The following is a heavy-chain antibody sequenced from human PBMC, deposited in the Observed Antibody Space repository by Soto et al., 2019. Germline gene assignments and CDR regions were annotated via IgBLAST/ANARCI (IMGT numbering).Heavy chain of an antibody. CDR1: GGSISSSSYY. J-gene: IGHJ4*02. V-gene: IGHV4-39*01. Sequence: PSETLSLTCTVSGGSISSSSYYWGWIRQPPGKGLEWIGSIYYSGSTYYNPSLKSRVTISVDTSKNQFSLQLSSVTAADTAVYYCATDFSNYGTFDYWGQGTLVTRLL. D-gene: IGHD4-17*01. CDR3: ATDFSNYGTFDY. CDR2: IYYSGST.